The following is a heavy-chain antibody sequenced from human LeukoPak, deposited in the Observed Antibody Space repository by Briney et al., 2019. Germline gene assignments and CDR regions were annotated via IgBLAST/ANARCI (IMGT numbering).Heavy chain of an antibody. D-gene: IGHD6-19*01. CDR1: GFIFSTYG. V-gene: IGHV3-30*18. CDR2: ISYDGVDT. CDR3: AKVAGWDLLKDAFDI. J-gene: IGHJ3*02. Sequence: PGRSLRLSCAASGFIFSTYGMHWVRQAPGKGLEWVAVISYDGVDTYYGDSVKGRFTISRDNSKNMLSLQMNSLRPEDTAVHNCAKVAGWDLLKDAFDIWGQGTMVTVSS.